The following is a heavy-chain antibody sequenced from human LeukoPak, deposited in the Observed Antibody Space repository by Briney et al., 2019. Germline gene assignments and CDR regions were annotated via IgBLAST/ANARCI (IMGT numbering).Heavy chain of an antibody. V-gene: IGHV3-21*01. Sequence: GGSLRLSCAASGFTFSSYSMNWVRQAPGKGLEWVSSISSSSSYIYYADSVKGRFTISRDNAKNSLYLQMNSLRAEDTAVYYCATTGEIVGATLDAFDIWGQGTMVTVSS. CDR1: GFTFSSYS. CDR2: ISSSSSYI. D-gene: IGHD1-26*01. J-gene: IGHJ3*02. CDR3: ATTGEIVGATLDAFDI.